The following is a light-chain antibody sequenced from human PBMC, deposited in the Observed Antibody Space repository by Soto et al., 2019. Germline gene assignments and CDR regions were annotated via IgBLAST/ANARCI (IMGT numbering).Light chain of an antibody. Sequence: ERVMTPSKGTLSVSPRERDPVFCRACQSVRSSLAWYQQKPGQAPRLFIYDASTRATGIPARFSGSGSGTEFTLTISSLQSEDFAVYYCQQYNNWPRTFGQGTKVDIK. J-gene: IGKJ1*01. CDR2: DAS. CDR3: QQYNNWPRT. V-gene: IGKV3-15*01. CDR1: QSVRSS.